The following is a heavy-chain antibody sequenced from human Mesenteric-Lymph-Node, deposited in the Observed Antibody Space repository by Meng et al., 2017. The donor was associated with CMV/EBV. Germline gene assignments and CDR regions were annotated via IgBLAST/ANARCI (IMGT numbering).Heavy chain of an antibody. V-gene: IGHV3-7*01. J-gene: IGHJ4*02. D-gene: IGHD3-22*01. CDR1: GFTFSTYW. CDR3: ARVGGRHYHDYSGYLGGIDY. Sequence: GGSLRLSCAASGFTFSTYWMSWVRQAPGKGLEWVADIKLDGSAKYYMDSVKGRFTISRDNAKNSLYLQMNSLRAEDTAVYYCARVGGRHYHDYSGYLGGIDYWGQGTLVTVSS. CDR2: IKLDGSAK.